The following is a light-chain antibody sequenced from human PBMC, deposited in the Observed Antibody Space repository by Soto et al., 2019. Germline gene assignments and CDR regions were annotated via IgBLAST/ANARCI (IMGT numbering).Light chain of an antibody. V-gene: IGKV1-5*03. CDR3: QQYNSYLWT. CDR1: QSISSW. J-gene: IGKJ1*01. Sequence: DIQMTQSTSTLSASVGDRVIIICRASQSISSWLAWYQQKPGKAPKLLIYKASSLESGVPSRFSGSGSGTEFTLTISSLQPDDVATYYCQQYNSYLWTFGQGTKVDIK. CDR2: KAS.